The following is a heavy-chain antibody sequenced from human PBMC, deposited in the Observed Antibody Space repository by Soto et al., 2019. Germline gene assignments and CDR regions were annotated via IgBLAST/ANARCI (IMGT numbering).Heavy chain of an antibody. J-gene: IGHJ5*02. Sequence: SVKVSCKASGGTFSSYAISWVRQAPGQGLEWMGGIIPIFGTANYAQKFQGRVTITADESTSTAYMELSSLRSEDTAVYYCARQLELRVNWLDPCGQGPLVTVYS. CDR1: GGTFSSYA. CDR2: IIPIFGTA. CDR3: ARQLELRVNWLDP. D-gene: IGHD1-7*01. V-gene: IGHV1-69*13.